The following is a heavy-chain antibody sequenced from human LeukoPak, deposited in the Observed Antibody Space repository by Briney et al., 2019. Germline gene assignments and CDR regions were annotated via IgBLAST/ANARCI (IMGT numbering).Heavy chain of an antibody. V-gene: IGHV3-7*01. CDR2: IKHNGGEK. Sequence: HPSGTLSLTCTVSGDSINSLDLWSWVRQAPGKGLEWVASIKHNGGEKYYVDSVKGRFTISRDNAKNSLYLEMSSLRVEDTAVYYCARDRGWRTSGYYLYHFDYWGQGTLVTFAS. CDR1: GDSINSLDL. CDR3: ARDRGWRTSGYYLYHFDY. D-gene: IGHD3-22*01. J-gene: IGHJ4*02.